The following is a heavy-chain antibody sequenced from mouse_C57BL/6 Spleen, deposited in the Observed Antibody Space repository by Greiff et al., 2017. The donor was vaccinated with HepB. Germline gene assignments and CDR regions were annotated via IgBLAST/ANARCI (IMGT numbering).Heavy chain of an antibody. CDR1: GFTFSDYG. CDR2: ISSGSSTI. V-gene: IGHV5-17*01. J-gene: IGHJ3*01. CDR3: ARGSSGYVFAY. Sequence: EVKLMESGGGLVKPGGSLKLSCAASGFTFSDYGMHWVRQAPEKGLEWVAYISSGSSTIYYADTVKGRFTISRDNAKNTLFLQMTSLRSEDTAMYYCARGSSGYVFAYWGQGTLVTVSA. D-gene: IGHD3-2*02.